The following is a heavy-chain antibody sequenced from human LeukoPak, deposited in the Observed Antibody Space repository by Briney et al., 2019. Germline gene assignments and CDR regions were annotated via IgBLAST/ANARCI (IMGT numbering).Heavy chain of an antibody. CDR1: GFTFSDYF. V-gene: IGHV3-11*01. CDR2: ISSTSTTI. J-gene: IGHJ4*02. D-gene: IGHD6-19*01. Sequence: PGGSLRLSCAASGFTFSDYFMGWIRQAPGTGLERVSYISSTSTTIYYADSVKGRFTISRDNAKNSVFLQMNSLRADDTAVYYCAAGYTSGLSAYWGQGTLVTVSS. CDR3: AAGYTSGLSAY.